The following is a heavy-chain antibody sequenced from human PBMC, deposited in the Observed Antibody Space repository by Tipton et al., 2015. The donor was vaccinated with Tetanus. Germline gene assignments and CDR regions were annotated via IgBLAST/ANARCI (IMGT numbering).Heavy chain of an antibody. D-gene: IGHD2-15*01. CDR2: SWYDGTDK. V-gene: IGHV3-33*01. J-gene: IGHJ4*02. CDR3: AREADCSGGSCLSGDFDN. Sequence: QVQLVQSGAEVKKPGASVKVSCKASGYTFVDYYIHWVRQAPGQGLEWVAVSWYDGTDKYYADSVKGRFTISRDNSKNTLYLQMNSLRAEDTAVYYCAREADCSGGSCLSGDFDNWGQGTQVTVSS. CDR1: GYTFVDYY.